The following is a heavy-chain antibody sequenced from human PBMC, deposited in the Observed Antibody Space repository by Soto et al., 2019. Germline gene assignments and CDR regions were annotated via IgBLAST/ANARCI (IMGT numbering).Heavy chain of an antibody. CDR3: ANRDYYDSSGRTRRAFDI. CDR1: GFTFSSYA. Sequence: VGSLRLSCAASGFTFSSYAMSWVRQAPGKGLEWVSAISGSGGSTYYADSVKGRFTISRDNSKNTLYLQMNSLRAEDTAVYYCANRDYYDSSGRTRRAFDIWGQGTMVTVSS. J-gene: IGHJ3*02. D-gene: IGHD3-22*01. V-gene: IGHV3-23*01. CDR2: ISGSGGST.